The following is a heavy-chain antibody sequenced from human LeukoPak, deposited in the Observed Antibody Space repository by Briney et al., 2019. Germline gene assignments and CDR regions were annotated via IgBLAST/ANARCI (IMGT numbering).Heavy chain of an antibody. CDR3: ARGRVEYCGGDCYWVDY. CDR2: INHSGST. Sequence: PSETLSLTCAVYGGSFSGYYWSWIRHPPGKGLEWIGEINHSGSTNYNPSLKSRVTISVDTSKNQFSLKLSSVTAADTAVYYCARGRVEYCGGDCYWVDYWGQGTLVTVSS. J-gene: IGHJ4*02. CDR1: GGSFSGYY. D-gene: IGHD2-21*02. V-gene: IGHV4-34*01.